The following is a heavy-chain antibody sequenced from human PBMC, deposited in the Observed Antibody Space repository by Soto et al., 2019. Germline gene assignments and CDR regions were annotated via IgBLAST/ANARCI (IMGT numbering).Heavy chain of an antibody. Sequence: EVQLVESGGGLVQPGGSLRLSCAASGFTFSSYWMHWVRHAPGKGLVWVSRINSDGSSTSYADSVNGRFTISRDNAKNTLYLQMNSLRAEDTAVYYCARRRGSSGWKTNFDYWGQGTLVTVSS. V-gene: IGHV3-74*01. CDR2: INSDGSST. J-gene: IGHJ4*02. CDR1: GFTFSSYW. D-gene: IGHD6-19*01. CDR3: ARRRGSSGWKTNFDY.